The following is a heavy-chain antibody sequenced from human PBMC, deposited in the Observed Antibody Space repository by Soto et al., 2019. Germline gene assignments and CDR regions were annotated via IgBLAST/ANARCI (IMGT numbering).Heavy chain of an antibody. CDR1: GGTFSSYA. V-gene: IGHV1-69*13. CDR3: ARAGYYYDSSGYLLFRDFDI. D-gene: IGHD3-22*01. CDR2: IIPIFGTA. J-gene: IGHJ3*02. Sequence: GASVKVSCKASGGTFSSYAISWVRQAPGQGLEWMGGIIPIFGTANYAQKFQGRVTITADESTSTAYMELSSLRSEDTAVYYCARAGYYYDSSGYLLFRDFDIWGQGTMVTVSS.